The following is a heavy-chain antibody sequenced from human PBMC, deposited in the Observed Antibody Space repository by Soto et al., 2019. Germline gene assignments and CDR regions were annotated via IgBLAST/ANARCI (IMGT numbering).Heavy chain of an antibody. CDR1: GFSLSTSGVG. Sequence: QITLKESGPTLVKPTQTLTLTCTFSGFSLSTSGVGVGWIRQPPGKALEWLALIYWDDDKRYSPSLKSRLTITKDTSKNQVVLTMTNMDPVDTATYYCEHSSQRLAAAGIVWWDYYSYGMDVWGQGTTVTVSS. CDR2: IYWDDDK. D-gene: IGHD6-13*01. V-gene: IGHV2-5*02. CDR3: EHSSQRLAAAGIVWWDYYSYGMDV. J-gene: IGHJ6*02.